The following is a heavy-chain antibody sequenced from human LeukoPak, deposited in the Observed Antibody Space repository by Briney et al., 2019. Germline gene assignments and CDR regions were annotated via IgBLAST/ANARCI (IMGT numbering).Heavy chain of an antibody. CDR3: ARGLGGPRLGY. CDR1: GGFFSGYF. Sequence: SETLSLTCAVYGGFFSGYFCSWIRQSPGKDLEWIGEVSQSGDTYYNPSLTSRVTMSVDTSKNQFSLKVNSVTAADTAVYYCARGLGGPRLGYWGQGTLVTVSS. CDR2: VSQSGDT. J-gene: IGHJ4*02. V-gene: IGHV4-34*01. D-gene: IGHD3-16*01.